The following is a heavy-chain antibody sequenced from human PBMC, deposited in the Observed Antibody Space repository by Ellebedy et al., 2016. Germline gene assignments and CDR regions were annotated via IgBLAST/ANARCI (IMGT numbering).Heavy chain of an antibody. CDR1: GYTFTSYG. D-gene: IGHD6-13*01. CDR2: ISAYNGNT. Sequence: ASVKVSCXASGYTFTSYGISWVRQAPGQGLEWMGWISAYNGNTNYAQKLQGRVTMTTDTSTSTAYMELSRLRSDDTAVYYCARASRLGIAAAGPAGYWGQGTLVTVSS. J-gene: IGHJ4*02. V-gene: IGHV1-18*01. CDR3: ARASRLGIAAAGPAGY.